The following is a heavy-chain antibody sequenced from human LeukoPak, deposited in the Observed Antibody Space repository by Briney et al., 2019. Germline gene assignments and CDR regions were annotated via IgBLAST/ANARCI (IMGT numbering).Heavy chain of an antibody. Sequence: TGGSLRLSCAASGFTVSSNYMSWVRQAPGKGLEWVSAISGSGGSTYYADSVKGRFTISRDNSKNTLYLQMNSLRAEDTAVYYCAKVGATTVVNPFDYWGQGTLVTVSS. CDR1: GFTVSSNY. V-gene: IGHV3-23*01. CDR2: ISGSGGST. D-gene: IGHD4-23*01. J-gene: IGHJ4*02. CDR3: AKVGATTVVNPFDY.